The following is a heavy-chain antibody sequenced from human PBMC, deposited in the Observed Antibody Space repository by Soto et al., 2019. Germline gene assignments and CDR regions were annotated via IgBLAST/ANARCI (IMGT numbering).Heavy chain of an antibody. CDR1: GFTFSNYA. V-gene: IGHV3-30-3*01. D-gene: IGHD6-13*01. CDR3: ARDSGSSWYFGMDV. CDR2: ISHDGYNK. Sequence: HVQLVESGGGVVQPGRSLRLSCAASGFTFSNYAMHWVRQAPGKGLEWVAVISHDGYNKYYPDSVKGRFTISRDSSKNTLYLQMNSLRVEDTAVYSCARDSGSSWYFGMDVW. J-gene: IGHJ6*01.